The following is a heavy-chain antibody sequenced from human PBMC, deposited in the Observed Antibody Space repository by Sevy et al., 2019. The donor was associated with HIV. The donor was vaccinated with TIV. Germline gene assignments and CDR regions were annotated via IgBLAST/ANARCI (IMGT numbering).Heavy chain of an antibody. CDR2: TYYRSKWYN. CDR3: AREGGCRIAAPTHLSF. D-gene: IGHD6-6*01. J-gene: IGHJ4*02. V-gene: IGHV6-1*01. Sequence: SQTLSLTFAISGDSVSSNSAAWNWIRQSPSRGLEWLGRTYYRSKWYNDYAVSVKSRITINPDTSKNQFSLQLNSVTPEDTAVYYCAREGGCRIAAPTHLSFWGQGTLVTVSS. CDR1: GDSVSSNSAA.